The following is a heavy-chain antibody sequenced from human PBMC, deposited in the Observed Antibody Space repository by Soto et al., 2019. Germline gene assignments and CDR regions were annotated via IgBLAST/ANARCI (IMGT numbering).Heavy chain of an antibody. CDR2: ISAYNGNT. CDR3: ARKGYCSSTSCYEHGMDV. J-gene: IGHJ6*02. D-gene: IGHD2-2*01. CDR1: GYTFTSYG. V-gene: IGHV1-18*01. Sequence: GESLKISCKASGYTFTSYGISWVRQAPGQGLEWMGWISAYNGNTNYAQKLQGRVTMTTDTSTSTAYMELRSLRSDDTAVYYCARKGYCSSTSCYEHGMDVWGQGTTVTVSS.